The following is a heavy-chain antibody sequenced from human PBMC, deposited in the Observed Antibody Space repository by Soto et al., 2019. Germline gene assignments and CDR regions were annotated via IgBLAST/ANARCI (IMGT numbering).Heavy chain of an antibody. CDR2: IWYDGGTK. D-gene: IGHD5-12*01. J-gene: IGHJ4*02. CDR1: GFTFYTYG. V-gene: IGHV3-30*02. Sequence: GGSLRLSCAASGFTFYTYGMHWVRQVPGKGLQWVAIIWYDGGTKYYADSVKGRFTISRDNSKNTLYLQMSSLRAEDTAVYYCVKDRRGVHPGSVATITGTFDYWGQGTLVTVSS. CDR3: VKDRRGVHPGSVATITGTFDY.